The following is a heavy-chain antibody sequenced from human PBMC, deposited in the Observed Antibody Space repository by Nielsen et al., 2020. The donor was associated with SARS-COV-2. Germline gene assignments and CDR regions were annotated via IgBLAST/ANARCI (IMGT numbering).Heavy chain of an antibody. CDR2: MWSDGRTK. CDR3: ARGNGYSSGWFDY. CDR1: GFTFNNYG. D-gene: IGHD2-15*01. V-gene: IGHV3-33*08. Sequence: GGSLRLSCAAYGFTFNNYGVHWVRQTPGKGLEWVAVMWSDGRTKYYGDSVKGRFSVSRDDSRNVLYLYMSGLRAEDSAMYFCARGNGYSSGWFDYWGQGTPVTVSS. J-gene: IGHJ5*01.